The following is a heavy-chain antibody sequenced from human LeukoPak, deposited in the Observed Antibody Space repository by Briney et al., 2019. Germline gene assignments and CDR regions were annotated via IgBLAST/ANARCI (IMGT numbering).Heavy chain of an antibody. CDR1: GYTFTSYG. CDR2: ISAYNGNT. J-gene: IGHJ5*02. Sequence: ASVKVSCKASGYTFTSYGISWVRQAPGQGLEWMGWISAYNGNTNYAQKLQGRVTMTTDTSTSTAYMELRSLRSDDTAVYYCARDAAYGSSSFRGLDWFDPWGQGTLVTVSS. D-gene: IGHD6-6*01. CDR3: ARDAAYGSSSFRGLDWFDP. V-gene: IGHV1-18*01.